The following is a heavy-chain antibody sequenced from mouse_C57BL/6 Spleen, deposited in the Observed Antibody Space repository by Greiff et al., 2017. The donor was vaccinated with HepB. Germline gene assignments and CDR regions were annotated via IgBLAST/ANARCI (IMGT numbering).Heavy chain of an antibody. V-gene: IGHV5-17*01. D-gene: IGHD2-5*01. Sequence: EVKVVESGGGLVKPGGSLKLSCAASGFTFSDYGMHWVRQAPEKGLEWVAYISSGSSTIYYADTVKGRFTISRDNAKNTLFLQMTSMRSEDTAMYYCARGRYSNLDYWGQGTTLTVSS. CDR2: ISSGSSTI. CDR1: GFTFSDYG. CDR3: ARGRYSNLDY. J-gene: IGHJ2*01.